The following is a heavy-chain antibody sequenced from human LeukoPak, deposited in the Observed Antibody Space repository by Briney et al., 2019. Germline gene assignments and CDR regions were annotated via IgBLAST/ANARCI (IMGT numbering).Heavy chain of an antibody. Sequence: GGSLRLSCAASGFTVSGNYMSWVRQAPGVGLQWVSLIYSGGNTYYADSVKGRFTISRDKSKNTVYLQMNSLRAEDTAVYYCARALYYYDSSGYYFDYWGQGTLVTVSS. CDR2: IYSGGNT. CDR1: GFTVSGNY. V-gene: IGHV3-66*01. J-gene: IGHJ4*02. CDR3: ARALYYYDSSGYYFDY. D-gene: IGHD3-22*01.